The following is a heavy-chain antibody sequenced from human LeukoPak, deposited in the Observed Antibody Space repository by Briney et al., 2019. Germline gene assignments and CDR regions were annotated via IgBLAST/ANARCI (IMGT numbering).Heavy chain of an antibody. CDR2: ISTNGSST. CDR3: VKVRTALVTLRAFDI. Sequence: GGSLRLSCSASGFSFSSYVMYWVRQAPGKGLEYVSGISTNGSSTYYADSLKGRFTISRDNSKNTLYLQMSSLRADDTAVYYCVKVRTALVTLRAFDIWGQGTMVTVSS. D-gene: IGHD5-18*01. CDR1: GFSFSSYV. V-gene: IGHV3-64D*09. J-gene: IGHJ3*02.